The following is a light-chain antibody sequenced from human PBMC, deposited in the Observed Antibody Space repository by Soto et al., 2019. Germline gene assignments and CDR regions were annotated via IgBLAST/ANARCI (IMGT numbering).Light chain of an antibody. CDR3: QHDNNYSFT. CDR2: DAS. J-gene: IGKJ3*01. CDR1: QSISSS. Sequence: DIQMTQSPSTLSASVGDRVTITCRASQSISSSLAWYQQKPGKAPKLLIYDASSLESGVPSRFSGSGSGTEFTLTISSLQPDDVATYYCQHDNNYSFTFGQGTKVEIK. V-gene: IGKV1-5*01.